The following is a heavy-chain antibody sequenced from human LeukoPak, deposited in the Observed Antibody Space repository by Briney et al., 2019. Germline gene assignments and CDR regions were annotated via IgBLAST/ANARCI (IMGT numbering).Heavy chain of an antibody. D-gene: IGHD5-12*01. Sequence: PGGSLRLSCAASGFSFSNYGMHWVRQAPGKGLGWVAVISYDGSNKYYADSVKGRFTISRDNSKNTLYLQMNSLRAEDTAVYYCARGGLGYSGYDRPSGYWGQGTLVTVSS. CDR1: GFSFSNYG. J-gene: IGHJ4*02. CDR3: ARGGLGYSGYDRPSGY. V-gene: IGHV3-30*03. CDR2: ISYDGSNK.